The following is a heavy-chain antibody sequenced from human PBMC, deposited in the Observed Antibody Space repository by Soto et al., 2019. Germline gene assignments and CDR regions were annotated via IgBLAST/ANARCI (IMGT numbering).Heavy chain of an antibody. CDR3: AYVGGYSTGDYSFDL. Sequence: ASVKVSCTASNNSLSSHFIHWVRQAPGEGLEWMGIINPGPNSASYSKEFQGRLTMTTDTSTTTAYMELTNLKFDDTALYYCAYVGGYSTGDYSFDLWGQGTPVTVSS. D-gene: IGHD5-18*01. CDR1: NNSLSSHF. CDR2: INPGPNSA. J-gene: IGHJ4*02. V-gene: IGHV1-46*01.